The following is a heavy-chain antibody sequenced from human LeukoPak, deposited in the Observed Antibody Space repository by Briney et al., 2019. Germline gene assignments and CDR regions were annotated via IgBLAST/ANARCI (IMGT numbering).Heavy chain of an antibody. Sequence: GESLKISCKGSGYSFTSYWIGWVRQMPGKGLEWMGIIYPGDSDTRYSPSFQGQVTISADKSISTAYLQWSSLKASDTAMYYCAIPYYYGSGSYYRSSDAFDIWGQGTMVTVSS. D-gene: IGHD3-10*01. V-gene: IGHV5-51*01. CDR3: AIPYYYGSGSYYRSSDAFDI. J-gene: IGHJ3*02. CDR1: GYSFTSYW. CDR2: IYPGDSDT.